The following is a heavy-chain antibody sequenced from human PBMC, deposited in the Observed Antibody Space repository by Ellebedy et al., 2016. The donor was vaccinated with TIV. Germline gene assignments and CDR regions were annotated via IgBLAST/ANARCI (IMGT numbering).Heavy chain of an antibody. CDR2: ISSSGSTI. Sequence: GGSLRLSXAASGFPFSDYYMTWIRLAPGKGLEWLSYISSSGSTIYYADSLKGRFTISRDNAKNSLYLQMNSLRVEDTAVYYCARSGASAGMYWGQGTQVTVSS. V-gene: IGHV3-11*01. J-gene: IGHJ4*02. CDR1: GFPFSDYY. CDR3: ARSGASAGMY. D-gene: IGHD6-13*01.